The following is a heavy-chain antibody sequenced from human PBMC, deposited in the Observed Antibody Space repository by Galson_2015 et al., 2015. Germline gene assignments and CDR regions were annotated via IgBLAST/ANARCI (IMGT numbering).Heavy chain of an antibody. CDR1: GGSFSGYY. CDR2: INHSGST. V-gene: IGHV4-34*01. CDR3: ARATGYYYDSSGP. D-gene: IGHD3-22*01. Sequence: LSLTCAVYGGSFSGYYWSWIRQPPGKGLEWIGEINHSGSTNYNPSLKSRVTISVDTSKNQFSLKLSSVTAADTAVYYCARATGYYYDSSGPWGQGTLVTVSS. J-gene: IGHJ5*02.